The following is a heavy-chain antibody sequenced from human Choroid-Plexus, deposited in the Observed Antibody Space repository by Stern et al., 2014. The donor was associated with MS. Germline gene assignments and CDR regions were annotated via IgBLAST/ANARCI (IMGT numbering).Heavy chain of an antibody. CDR3: ARDQRGITIFGVVTDYYYLGMDV. CDR2: INPNPGGT. Sequence: VQLVESGAEVKKPGASVKVSCKTSGYIFTGYYIHWVRQAPGQGLEWMAWINPNPGGTKYAQKFKGRVTMSRDTSISTAYVELSSLTSDDTAVYYCARDQRGITIFGVVTDYYYLGMDVWGQGTTVTVSS. J-gene: IGHJ6*02. D-gene: IGHD3-3*01. CDR1: GYIFTGYY. V-gene: IGHV1-2*02.